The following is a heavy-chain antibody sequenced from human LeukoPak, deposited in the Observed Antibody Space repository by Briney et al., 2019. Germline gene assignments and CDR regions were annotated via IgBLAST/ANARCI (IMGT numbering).Heavy chain of an antibody. CDR3: ARGFGGATTSFDY. Sequence: ASVKVSCKASGYTFTGYYMHWVRQAPGQGLEWMGRINPNSGGTNYAQKFQGRVTMTRDTSISTAYMELSRLRSDDTAVYYCARGFGGATTSFDYWGQGTLVTVSS. D-gene: IGHD1-26*01. J-gene: IGHJ4*02. CDR2: INPNSGGT. CDR1: GYTFTGYY. V-gene: IGHV1-2*06.